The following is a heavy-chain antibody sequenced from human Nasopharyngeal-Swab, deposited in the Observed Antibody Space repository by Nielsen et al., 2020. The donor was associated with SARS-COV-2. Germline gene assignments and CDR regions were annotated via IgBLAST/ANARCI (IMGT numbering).Heavy chain of an antibody. V-gene: IGHV3-74*01. CDR3: ARGGDILGVYYFDY. J-gene: IGHJ4*02. CDR1: GFTFSRYW. D-gene: IGHD1-26*01. CDR2: INPDGDST. Sequence: GGSLRLSCAASGFTFSRYWMHWVRQIPGKGLMWVSRINPDGDSTHHADSVKGRFTTSRDNAKNSFYLQMNSLRAEDTAVYYCARGGDILGVYYFDYWGQGTLVTVSS.